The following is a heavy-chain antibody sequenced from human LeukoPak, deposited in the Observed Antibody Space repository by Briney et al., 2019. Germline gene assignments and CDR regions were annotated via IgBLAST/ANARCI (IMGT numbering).Heavy chain of an antibody. D-gene: IGHD5-18*01. V-gene: IGHV1-18*01. J-gene: IGHJ4*02. CDR3: ARDPHGSYGSQCYFDY. CDR2: ISAYNGNT. CDR1: GYTFTSYG. Sequence: ASVKVSCKASGYTFTSYGISWVRQAPGQGLEWMGWISAYNGNTNYAQKLQGRVTMITDTSTSTAYMELRSLRSGDTAVYYCARDPHGSYGSQCYFDYWGQGTLVTVSS.